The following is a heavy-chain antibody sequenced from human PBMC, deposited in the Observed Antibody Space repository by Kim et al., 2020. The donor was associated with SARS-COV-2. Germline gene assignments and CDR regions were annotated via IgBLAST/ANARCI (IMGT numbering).Heavy chain of an antibody. CDR2: IYSSGIT. J-gene: IGHJ6*02. D-gene: IGHD3-10*01. CDR3: ARGGSCGPGSYYSATYYYGMDV. Sequence: SETLSLTCTVSGDSISGYYWSWIRQPPGKGLEWIGYIYSSGITNYNPSLKSRVTISVDTSKNQFSLKLSSMSAADTAVYYCARGGSCGPGSYYSATYYYGMDVWGRGTTVTVSS. V-gene: IGHV4-59*12. CDR1: GDSISGYY.